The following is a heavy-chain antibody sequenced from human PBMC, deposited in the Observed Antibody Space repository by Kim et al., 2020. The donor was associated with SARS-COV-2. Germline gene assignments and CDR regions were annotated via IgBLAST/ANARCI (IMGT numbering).Heavy chain of an antibody. V-gene: IGHV4-59*01. Sequence: SETLSLTCTVPGGSISSYYWHWMRQPPGKGLEWIGYIYNSGSTNNNPSLKSRVTMSVDTSRNQFYLRLTSVTAADTAMYYCARSPSHDYGGQEWYFDLWGRSPLVTVAA. CDR3: ARSPSHDYGGQEWYFDL. CDR2: IYNSGST. CDR1: GGSISSYY. D-gene: IGHD4-17*01. J-gene: IGHJ2*01.